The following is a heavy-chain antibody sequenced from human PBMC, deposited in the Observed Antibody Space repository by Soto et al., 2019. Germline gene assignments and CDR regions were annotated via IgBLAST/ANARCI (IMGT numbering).Heavy chain of an antibody. Sequence: EVQVVESGGGLVQPGGSLRLSCAASGFTFTSYWMTWVRQAPGRGLEWVANINKDGSEKSYVDSGKGRFTISRDNAKSSLYLQMNSLRADDPAVYYCVREIASRLWGKGTTVIVSS. V-gene: IGHV3-7*01. CDR3: VREIASRL. J-gene: IGHJ6*04. CDR2: INKDGSEK. CDR1: GFTFTSYW. D-gene: IGHD2-21*01.